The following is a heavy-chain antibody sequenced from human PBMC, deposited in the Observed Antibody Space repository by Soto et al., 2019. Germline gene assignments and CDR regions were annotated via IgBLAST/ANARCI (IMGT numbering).Heavy chain of an antibody. CDR3: ARESEDLTSNFDY. V-gene: IGHV3-21*06. J-gene: IGHJ4*02. CDR1: GFIFTRYS. CDR2: ISSTTNYI. Sequence: GGSLRLSCAASGFIFTRYSMNWVRQAPGKGLEWVSSISSTTNYIYYGDSMKGRFTISRDNAKNSLYLEMNSLRAEDTAEYYCARESEDLTSNFDYWGQGTLVTVSS.